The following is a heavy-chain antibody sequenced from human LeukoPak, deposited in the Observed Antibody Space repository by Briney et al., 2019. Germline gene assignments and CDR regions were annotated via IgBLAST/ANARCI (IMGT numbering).Heavy chain of an antibody. Sequence: SETLSLTCTVSGGSISSGPYYWVWIRQPTGKGLEWIGYIYYSGSTNYNPSLKSRVTISVDTSKNQFSLKLSSVTAADTAVYYCARLSPLVSAAINWFDPWGQGTLVTVSS. D-gene: IGHD2-2*01. CDR2: IYYSGST. J-gene: IGHJ5*02. CDR1: GGSISSGPYY. CDR3: ARLSPLVSAAINWFDP. V-gene: IGHV4-61*05.